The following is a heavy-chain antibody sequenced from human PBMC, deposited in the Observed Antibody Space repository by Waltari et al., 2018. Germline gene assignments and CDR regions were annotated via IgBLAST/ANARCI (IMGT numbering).Heavy chain of an antibody. CDR1: GFSFGDYR. J-gene: IGHJ4*02. D-gene: IGHD6-25*01. CDR3: ARGPTSSGFFVGDY. V-gene: IGHV3-48*02. CDR2: ISSSSHIT. Sequence: EVQLVESGGGLVQPGGSLRLSCAASGFSFGDYRLNWVRQAPGKGLEWVSYISSSSHITYYADSVKGRFTISRDNAKNSLSLQMSSLRDEDTAVYYCARGPTSSGFFVGDYWGQGTLVSVSS.